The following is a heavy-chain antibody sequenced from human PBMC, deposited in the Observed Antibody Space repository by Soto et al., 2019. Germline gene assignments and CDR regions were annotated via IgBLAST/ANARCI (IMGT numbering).Heavy chain of an antibody. J-gene: IGHJ6*02. CDR1: GYTFTSYG. Sequence: ASVKVSCKASGYTFTSYGISWVRQAPGQGLEWMGWISAYNGNTNYAQKLQGRVTMTTDTSTSTAYMELRSLRSDDTAMYYCARDQYYDILTGYYYYYYYGMDVWGQGTTVTVSS. V-gene: IGHV1-18*01. D-gene: IGHD3-9*01. CDR3: ARDQYYDILTGYYYYYYYGMDV. CDR2: ISAYNGNT.